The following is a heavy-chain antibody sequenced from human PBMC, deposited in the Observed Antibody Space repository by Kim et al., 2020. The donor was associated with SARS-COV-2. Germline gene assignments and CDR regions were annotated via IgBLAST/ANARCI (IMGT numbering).Heavy chain of an antibody. CDR3: ARGRSNMVYDYATIDY. V-gene: IGHV4-34*01. J-gene: IGHJ4*02. Sequence: LKSRVTISVDTSKNQFSLKLSSVTAADTAVYYCARGRSNMVYDYATIDYWGQGTLVTVSS. D-gene: IGHD2-8*01.